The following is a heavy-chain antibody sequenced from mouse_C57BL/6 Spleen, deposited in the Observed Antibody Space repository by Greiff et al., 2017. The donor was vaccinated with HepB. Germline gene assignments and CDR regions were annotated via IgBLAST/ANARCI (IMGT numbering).Heavy chain of an antibody. Sequence: EVQLVESGGGLVQPKGTLKLSCAASGFTFNTYAMHWVRQAPGKGLEWVARIRSKSSNYATYYADSVKDRFTISREDSQSMLYLQMNNLKTEETAMHYWVRGKGADWNFDVWGTGTTVTVSS. CDR1: GFTFNTYA. CDR3: VRGKGADWNFDV. J-gene: IGHJ1*03. CDR2: IRSKSSNYAT. V-gene: IGHV10-3*01.